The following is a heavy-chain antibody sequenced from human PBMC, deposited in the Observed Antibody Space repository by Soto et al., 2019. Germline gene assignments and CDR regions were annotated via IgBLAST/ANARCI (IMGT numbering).Heavy chain of an antibody. CDR1: GGSISSGGYY. CDR3: ARVDYYDSSGYPVIDY. J-gene: IGHJ4*02. Sequence: QVQLQESGPGLVKPSQTLSLTCTVSGGSISSGGYYWSWIRQHPGKGLEWIGYIYYSGSTYYNPSLKSRVTISVDTSKNQFSLKLSSVTAADTAVYYRARVDYYDSSGYPVIDYWGQGTLVTVSS. CDR2: IYYSGST. V-gene: IGHV4-31*03. D-gene: IGHD3-22*01.